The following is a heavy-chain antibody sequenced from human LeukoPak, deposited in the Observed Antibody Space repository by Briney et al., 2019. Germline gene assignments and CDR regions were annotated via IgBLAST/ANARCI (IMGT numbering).Heavy chain of an antibody. CDR1: GGSISSGGYY. J-gene: IGHJ5*02. CDR2: IYYSGST. D-gene: IGHD6-19*01. Sequence: SQTLSLTCTVSGGSISSGGYYWSWIRQHPGKGLEWIGYIYYSGSTYYNPSLKSRVTISVDTSKNQFSLKLSSVTAADTAAYCCARSGAYAVAGDRWGQGTLVTVSS. CDR3: ARSGAYAVAGDR. V-gene: IGHV4-31*03.